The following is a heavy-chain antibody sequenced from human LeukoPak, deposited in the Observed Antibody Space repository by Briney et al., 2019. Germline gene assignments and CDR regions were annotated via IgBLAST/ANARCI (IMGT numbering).Heavy chain of an antibody. Sequence: PSETPSLTCTVSGGSITNNYWAWIRQPPGKGLEWIGYTHDSGNSNYNPSLRSRVTISIDTSKNQFSLKLTSVTAADTAVYYCARDRSAAPADYWGQGTLVTVSS. V-gene: IGHV4-59*13. J-gene: IGHJ4*02. CDR2: THDSGNS. CDR1: GGSITNNY. CDR3: ARDRSAAPADY. D-gene: IGHD6-13*01.